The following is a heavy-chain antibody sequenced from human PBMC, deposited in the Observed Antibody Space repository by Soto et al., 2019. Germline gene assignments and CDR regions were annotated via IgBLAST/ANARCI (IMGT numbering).Heavy chain of an antibody. D-gene: IGHD6-13*01. Sequence: ASLKVSCKASGYTFTSYGISWVRQAPGQGLEWMGWISAYNGNTNYAQKLQGRVTMTTDTSTSTAYMELRSLRSDDTAVYYCARDPMYSSSWYLGYWGQGTLVTVSS. CDR3: ARDPMYSSSWYLGY. V-gene: IGHV1-18*04. CDR2: ISAYNGNT. J-gene: IGHJ4*02. CDR1: GYTFTSYG.